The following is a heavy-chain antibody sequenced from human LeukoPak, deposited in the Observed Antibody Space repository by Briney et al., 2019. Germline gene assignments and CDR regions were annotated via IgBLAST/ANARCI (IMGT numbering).Heavy chain of an antibody. V-gene: IGHV3-66*01. CDR3: ARGGSYFDISGYYFY. CDR2: IYSGGST. J-gene: IGHJ4*02. Sequence: GGSLRLSCAASGFTFSSYSMNWVRQAPGKGLEWVSIIYSGGSTSYADSVKGRFTIPRDNSKNTLYLQMNSLRTEDTAVYYCARGGSYFDISGYYFYWGQGTLVTVSS. D-gene: IGHD3-22*01. CDR1: GFTFSSYS.